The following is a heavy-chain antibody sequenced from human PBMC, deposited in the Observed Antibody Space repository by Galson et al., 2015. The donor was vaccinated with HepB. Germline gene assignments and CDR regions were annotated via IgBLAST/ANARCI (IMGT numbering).Heavy chain of an antibody. CDR2: IIPIFGTA. Sequence: SVKVSCKASGGTFSSYAISWVRQAPGQGLEWMGGIIPIFGTANYAQKFQGRVTITADESTSTAYMELSSLRSEDTAVYYCARGRYCSGGSCYYWFDPWGQGTLVTVSS. D-gene: IGHD2-15*01. V-gene: IGHV1-69*13. CDR3: ARGRYCSGGSCYYWFDP. CDR1: GGTFSSYA. J-gene: IGHJ5*02.